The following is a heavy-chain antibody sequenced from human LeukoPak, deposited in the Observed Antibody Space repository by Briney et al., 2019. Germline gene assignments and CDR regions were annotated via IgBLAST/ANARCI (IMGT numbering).Heavy chain of an antibody. D-gene: IGHD3-22*01. Sequence: GRSLRLSCAASGFTFSSYAMHWVRQAPGKGLEWVAVISYDGTNEYYADSVKGRFTISRDNAKNSLYLQMNSLRAEDTVVYYCARVWRYYDSSGYYYLSAFDIWGQGTMVTVSS. J-gene: IGHJ3*02. CDR1: GFTFSSYA. CDR2: ISYDGTNE. V-gene: IGHV3-30*04. CDR3: ARVWRYYDSSGYYYLSAFDI.